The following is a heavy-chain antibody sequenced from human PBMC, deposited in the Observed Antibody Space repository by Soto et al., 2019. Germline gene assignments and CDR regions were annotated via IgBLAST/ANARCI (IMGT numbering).Heavy chain of an antibody. J-gene: IGHJ5*02. Sequence: QVQLVQSGAEVKKPGASVKVSCKASGYTFTSYGISWVRQAPGRGLEWMGWISAYNGNTNYAQKLQGRVTMTTDTSTSTAYMELRSLRSDDTAVYYCARDPPYCSSTTCNWFDPWGQGTLVTVSS. CDR3: ARDPPYCSSTTCNWFDP. CDR2: ISAYNGNT. CDR1: GYTFTSYG. D-gene: IGHD2-15*01. V-gene: IGHV1-18*04.